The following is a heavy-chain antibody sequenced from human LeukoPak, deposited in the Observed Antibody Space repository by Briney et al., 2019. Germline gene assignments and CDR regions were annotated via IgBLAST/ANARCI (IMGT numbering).Heavy chain of an antibody. CDR2: ISSSSSYI. J-gene: IGHJ4*02. Sequence: KSGGSLRLSCAASGFTFSSYSMNWVRQAPGKGLEWVSSISSSSSYIYYADSEKGRFTISRDNAKNSLYLQMNSLRAEDTAVYYCARAVGDYEVFDYWGQGTLVTVSS. V-gene: IGHV3-21*01. CDR3: ARAVGDYEVFDY. D-gene: IGHD4-17*01. CDR1: GFTFSSYS.